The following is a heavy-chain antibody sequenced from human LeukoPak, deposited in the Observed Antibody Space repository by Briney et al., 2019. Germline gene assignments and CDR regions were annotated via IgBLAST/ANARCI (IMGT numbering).Heavy chain of an antibody. D-gene: IGHD3-22*01. V-gene: IGHV4-39*01. CDR2: ICYSGST. Sequence: SETLSLTCTVSGGSISSSSYYWGWIRQPPGKGLEWIGSICYSGSTYYNPSLKSRVTISVDTSKNQFSLKLSSVTAADTAVYYCARKQYYYDSSGYSNWFDPWGQGTLVTVSS. J-gene: IGHJ5*02. CDR3: ARKQYYYDSSGYSNWFDP. CDR1: GGSISSSSYY.